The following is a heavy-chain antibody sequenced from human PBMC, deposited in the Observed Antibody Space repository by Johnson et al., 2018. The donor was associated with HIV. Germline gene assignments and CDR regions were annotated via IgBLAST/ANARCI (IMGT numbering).Heavy chain of an antibody. CDR1: GFTFSSYG. V-gene: IGHV3-30*18. D-gene: IGHD2-2*01. Sequence: QVQLVESGGGVVQPGRSLRLSCAASGFTFSSYGMHWVRQAPGKGLEWVEVISYDGNNKYYADSVKGRFTISRDNSKNTLYLQMNSLRAEDTAVYYCANTQIVVVPTAMDPFDIWGQGTMVIVSS. CDR3: ANTQIVVVPTAMDPFDI. CDR2: ISYDGNNK. J-gene: IGHJ3*02.